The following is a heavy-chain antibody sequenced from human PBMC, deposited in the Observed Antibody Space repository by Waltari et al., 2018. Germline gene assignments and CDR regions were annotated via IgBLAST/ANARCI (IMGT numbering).Heavy chain of an antibody. CDR3: ARAIIKQYGDYAYFDY. Sequence: QVQLQESGPGLVKPSQTLSLTCTVSGGSISSGDYYWSWIRQPPGKGLEWIGYIYYSGSTYYNPSLKSRVTISVDTSKNQFSLKLRSVTAADTAVYYCARAIIKQYGDYAYFDYWGQGTLVTVSS. CDR1: GGSISSGDYY. J-gene: IGHJ4*02. CDR2: IYYSGST. D-gene: IGHD4-17*01. V-gene: IGHV4-30-4*01.